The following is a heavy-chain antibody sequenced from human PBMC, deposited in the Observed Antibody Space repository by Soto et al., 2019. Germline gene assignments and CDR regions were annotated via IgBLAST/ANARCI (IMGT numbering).Heavy chain of an antibody. CDR3: AKDGPYYYYGMDV. CDR1: GFTFSSYW. Sequence: GGSLRLSCAASGFTFSSYWMSWVRQAPGKGLEWVANINQDGSEKYYVDSVKGRFTISRDNAKNSLYLQMNSLRAEDTAVYYCAKDGPYYYYGMDVWGQGTTVTVSS. V-gene: IGHV3-7*03. J-gene: IGHJ6*02. CDR2: INQDGSEK.